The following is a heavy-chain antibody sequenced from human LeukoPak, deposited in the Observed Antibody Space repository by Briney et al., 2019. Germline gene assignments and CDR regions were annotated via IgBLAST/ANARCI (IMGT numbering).Heavy chain of an antibody. V-gene: IGHV3-9*01. CDR3: AKDLYGSSWSFDY. J-gene: IGHJ4*02. D-gene: IGHD6-13*01. Sequence: GGSLRLSCAASGFTFDDYAMHWVRQAPGKGLEWVSGISWNSGSIGYADSVKGRFTISRDNAKNSLYLQMNSLRAEDTALYYCAKDLYGSSWSFDYWGQGTMVTVSS. CDR1: GFTFDDYA. CDR2: ISWNSGSI.